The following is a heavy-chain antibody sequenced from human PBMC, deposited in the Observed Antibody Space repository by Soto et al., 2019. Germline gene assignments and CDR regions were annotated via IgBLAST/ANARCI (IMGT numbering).Heavy chain of an antibody. CDR2: ISYDGSNK. Sequence: QVQLVESGGGVVQPGRSLRLSCAASGFTFSSYGMHWVRQAPGKGLEWVAVISYDGSNKYYADSVKGRFTISRDNSKNTLYLQMNSLRAEDTAVYYCAKDRGDYYDSSGYRYWGQGTLVTVSS. V-gene: IGHV3-30*18. D-gene: IGHD3-22*01. CDR3: AKDRGDYYDSSGYRY. CDR1: GFTFSSYG. J-gene: IGHJ4*02.